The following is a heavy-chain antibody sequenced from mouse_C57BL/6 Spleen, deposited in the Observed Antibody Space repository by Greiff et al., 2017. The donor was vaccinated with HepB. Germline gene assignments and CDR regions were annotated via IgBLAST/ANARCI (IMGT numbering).Heavy chain of an antibody. CDR2: INPNNGGT. J-gene: IGHJ2*01. D-gene: IGHD2-3*01. CDR1: GYTFTDYN. V-gene: IGHV1-22*01. Sequence: VQLKESGPELVKPGASVKMSCKASGYTFTDYNMHWVKQSHGKSLEWIGYINPNNGGTSYNQKFKGKATLTVNKSSSTAYMELRSLTSEDSAVYYCARWLLRYFDYWGQGTTLTVSS. CDR3: ARWLLRYFDY.